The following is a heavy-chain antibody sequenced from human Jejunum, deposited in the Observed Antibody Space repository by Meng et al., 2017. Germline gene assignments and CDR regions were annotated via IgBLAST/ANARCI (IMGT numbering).Heavy chain of an antibody. Sequence: GESLKISCVVSGFIFSDHLMDWVRQAPGEGLEWIGRSRTRFSSYTTEYAASVRGRFTVSRDESKNLFYLHMNNLRTEDTGVYYCTGGRGGSASSDYWGQGTQVTVSS. CDR1: GFIFSDHL. J-gene: IGHJ4*02. D-gene: IGHD1-26*01. CDR2: SRTRFSSYTT. CDR3: TGGRGGSASSDY. V-gene: IGHV3-72*01.